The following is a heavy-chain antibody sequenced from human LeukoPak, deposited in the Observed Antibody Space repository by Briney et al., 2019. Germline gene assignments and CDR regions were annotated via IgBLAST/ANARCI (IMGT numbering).Heavy chain of an antibody. CDR3: TRDITLTRGGRSDY. CDR2: INWNGGST. Sequence: PGGSLRLSCVASGFTFDDYGMSWVRQAPGKGPEWVSGINWNGGSTGYADSVKGRFTISRDNTKNTVYLHMNSLRAEDTAVYYCTRDITLTRGGRSDYWGQGTLVTVSS. V-gene: IGHV3-20*04. CDR1: GFTFDDYG. D-gene: IGHD3-10*01. J-gene: IGHJ4*02.